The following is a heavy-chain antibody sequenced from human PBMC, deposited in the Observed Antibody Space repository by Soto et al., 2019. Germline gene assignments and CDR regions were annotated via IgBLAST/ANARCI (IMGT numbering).Heavy chain of an antibody. J-gene: IGHJ4*02. CDR3: AKKVNSGPGGQYFDY. CDR1: GFTFSSYS. CDR2: FRTGGDDGTT. Sequence: GGSLRLSCAASGFTFSSYSMSWVRQAPGKGLEWVSGFRTGGDDGTTYYADSVKGRFTISRDNSKNTLFLQMNSLRAEDTAIYYCAKKVNSGPGGQYFDYWGQGTLVTVSS. D-gene: IGHD1-1*01. V-gene: IGHV3-23*01.